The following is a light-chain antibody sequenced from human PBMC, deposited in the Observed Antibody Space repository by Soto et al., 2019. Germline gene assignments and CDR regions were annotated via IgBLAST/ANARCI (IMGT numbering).Light chain of an antibody. Sequence: DIQMTQSPSTLSASVGDRVTITCRASQSISSWLAWYQQKPGKAPKLLIYDASSLESGVPSRFSGSGSGTEFTLTISCLQTDDFATYYCQQYNSYSTFGQGTKVEIK. CDR3: QQYNSYST. CDR2: DAS. CDR1: QSISSW. J-gene: IGKJ1*01. V-gene: IGKV1-5*01.